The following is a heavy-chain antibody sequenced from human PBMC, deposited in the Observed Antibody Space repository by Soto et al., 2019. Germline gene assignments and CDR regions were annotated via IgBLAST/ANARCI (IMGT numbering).Heavy chain of an antibody. CDR2: FLPIFGTA. D-gene: IGHD3-9*01. V-gene: IGHV1-69*13. CDR3: ARKGILTGSGMDV. CDR1: GGTFSSYA. J-gene: IGHJ6*02. Sequence: SVKVSCKASGGTFSSYAISWVRQAPGQGLEWMGGFLPIFGTADYAQKFQGRVTITADESTSTAYMELSSLRSEDTAVYYCARKGILTGSGMDVWGQGTTVTVSS.